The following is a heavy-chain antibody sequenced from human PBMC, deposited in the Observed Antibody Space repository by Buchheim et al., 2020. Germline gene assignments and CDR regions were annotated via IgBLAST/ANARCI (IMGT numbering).Heavy chain of an antibody. J-gene: IGHJ5*02. V-gene: IGHV1-8*01. CDR1: GYTFTSYD. Sequence: QVQLVQSGAEVKKPGASVKVSCKASGYTFTSYDNNWVRQATGQGLEWMGWMNPNSGNTGYAQKFQGRVTMTRNTSISTAYMELSSLRSEDTAVYYWARCPSHYSGYDGNWFDPWGQGTL. D-gene: IGHD5-12*01. CDR3: ARCPSHYSGYDGNWFDP. CDR2: MNPNSGNT.